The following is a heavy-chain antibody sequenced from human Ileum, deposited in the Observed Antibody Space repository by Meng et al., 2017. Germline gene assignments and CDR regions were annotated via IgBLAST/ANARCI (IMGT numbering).Heavy chain of an antibody. V-gene: IGHV4-59*08. CDR3: ARTGESGWYFDL. CDR2: MYYRGST. D-gene: IGHD4-17*01. CDR1: GGSISRYY. Sequence: QVQLQESGPGLVKPSETLSLTCTVSGGSISRYYWSWIRQPPGKGLEWIAYMYYRGSTNYSPSLKSRVTISVDLSKNQFSLKLSSVTAADTAVYYCARTGESGWYFDLWGRGTLVTAPQ. J-gene: IGHJ2*01.